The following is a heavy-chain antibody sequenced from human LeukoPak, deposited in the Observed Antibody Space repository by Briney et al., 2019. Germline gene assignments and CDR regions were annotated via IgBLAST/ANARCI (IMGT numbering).Heavy chain of an antibody. CDR1: GYTFTGYY. J-gene: IGHJ4*02. Sequence: ASVKGSCKASGYTFTGYYMHWVRHAPGQGLVWMGWINPNSGGTNYAQKFQGRVTMTRDTSISTAYMELSRLRSDDTAVYYCARDRLEMATIPAYWGQGTLVTVSS. CDR2: INPNSGGT. V-gene: IGHV1-2*02. D-gene: IGHD5-24*01. CDR3: ARDRLEMATIPAY.